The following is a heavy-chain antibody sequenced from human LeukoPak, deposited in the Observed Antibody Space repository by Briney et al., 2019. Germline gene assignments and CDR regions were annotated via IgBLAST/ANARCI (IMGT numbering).Heavy chain of an antibody. J-gene: IGHJ4*02. Sequence: GSLKLSFAASGITDRSNYMNWVRQAPGKGLEWVSVIYSGGSTYYADSVKGRFTISRDNSKNTLYLQMNSLRAEDTAVYYCARGLGDSSGYYFGYFDYWGQGTLVAVSS. CDR3: ARGLGDSSGYYFGYFDY. CDR1: GITDRSNY. D-gene: IGHD3-22*01. V-gene: IGHV3-66*01. CDR2: IYSGGST.